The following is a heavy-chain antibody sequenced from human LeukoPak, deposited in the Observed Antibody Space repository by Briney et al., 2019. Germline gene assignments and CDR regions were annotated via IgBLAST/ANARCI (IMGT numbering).Heavy chain of an antibody. CDR2: ISAYNGNT. CDR1: GYTFTRFG. Sequence: ASVKVSCKASGYTFTRFGINWVRQAPGQGLEWMGWISAYNGNTNYAQKFQGRVTMTTDTSTSTVYVELRSLRSDDTAVYYCARDPGSFLSSSGWLNWFDPWGQGTLVIVSS. J-gene: IGHJ5*02. CDR3: ARDPGSFLSSSGWLNWFDP. V-gene: IGHV1-18*01. D-gene: IGHD6-19*01.